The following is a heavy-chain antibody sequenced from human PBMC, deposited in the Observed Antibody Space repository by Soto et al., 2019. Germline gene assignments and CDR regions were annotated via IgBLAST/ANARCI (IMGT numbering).Heavy chain of an antibody. D-gene: IGHD3-16*01. CDR1: GFTFSSYE. V-gene: IGHV3-48*03. Sequence: PGGSLRLSCAASGFTFSSYEMNWVRQAPGKGLEWVSYISSSGSTIYYADSVKGRFTISRDNAKNSLYLQMNSLRAEDTAVYYCARVEDYDYYYYGMDVWRQGTTVTVSS. CDR3: ARVEDYDYYYYGMDV. CDR2: ISSSGSTI. J-gene: IGHJ6*02.